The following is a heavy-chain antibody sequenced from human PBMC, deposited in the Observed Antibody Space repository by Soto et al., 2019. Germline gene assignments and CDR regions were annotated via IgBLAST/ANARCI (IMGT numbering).Heavy chain of an antibody. Sequence: TSETLSLTCAVYGGSFSGYYWSWIRQPPGKGLEWIGEINHSGSTNYNPSLKSRVTISVDTSKNQFSLKLSSVTAADTAVYYCARLGSITIFGVVPPFYYMDVWGKGTTVTVSS. CDR2: INHSGST. D-gene: IGHD3-3*01. CDR3: ARLGSITIFGVVPPFYYMDV. CDR1: GGSFSGYY. J-gene: IGHJ6*03. V-gene: IGHV4-34*01.